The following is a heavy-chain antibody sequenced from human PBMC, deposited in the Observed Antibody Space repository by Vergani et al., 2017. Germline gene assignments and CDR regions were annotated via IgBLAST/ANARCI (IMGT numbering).Heavy chain of an antibody. CDR3: AKDGGTMVRGAGGGGSYNWFDP. V-gene: IGHV3-48*04. Sequence: EVQLVESGGGLVQPGGSLRLSCAASGFTFSSYSMNWVRQAPGKGLEWVSYISSSSSTIYYADSVKGRFTISRDNAKNSLYLQMNSLRAEDTAVYYCAKDGGTMVRGAGGGGSYNWFDPWGQGTLVTVSS. J-gene: IGHJ5*02. CDR2: ISSSSSTI. D-gene: IGHD3-10*01. CDR1: GFTFSSYS.